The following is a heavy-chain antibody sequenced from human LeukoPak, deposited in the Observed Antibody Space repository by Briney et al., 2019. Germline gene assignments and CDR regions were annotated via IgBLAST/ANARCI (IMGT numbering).Heavy chain of an antibody. D-gene: IGHD4-23*01. J-gene: IGHJ4*02. CDR3: ARAPPGVATGLVDS. V-gene: IGHV1-18*01. CDR2: ISTYNGNT. CDR1: GYTFTSYG. Sequence: ASVKVSCKASGYTFTSYGISWVRQAPGQGLEWMGWISTYNGNTVYAQKLQGRVTMTIDTSTDTAYMELRSLTSDDTAKYYCARAPPGVATGLVDSWGQGTLVTVSS.